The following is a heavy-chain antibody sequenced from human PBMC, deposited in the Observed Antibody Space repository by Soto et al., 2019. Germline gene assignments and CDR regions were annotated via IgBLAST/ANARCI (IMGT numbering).Heavy chain of an antibody. V-gene: IGHV1-24*01. D-gene: IGHD6-6*01. CDR3: ATGRYSSSSTTYYFDY. CDR1: GYTLTELS. Sequence: ASVKVSCKVSGYTLTELSMHWVRQAPGKGLEWMGGFDPEDGETIYAQKFQGRVTMTEDTSTDTAYMELSSLRSEDTAVYYCATGRYSSSSTTYYFDYWGQGTLVTVSS. CDR2: FDPEDGET. J-gene: IGHJ4*02.